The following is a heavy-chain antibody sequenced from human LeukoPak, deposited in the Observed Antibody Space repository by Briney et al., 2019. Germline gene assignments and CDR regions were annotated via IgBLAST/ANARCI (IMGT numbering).Heavy chain of an antibody. CDR1: GYTFTDYY. J-gene: IGHJ4*02. CDR2: INPDSGGT. Sequence: TSVKVSCKASGYTFTDYYMHWVRQAPGQGLEWMGWINPDSGGTNYAQNFQGRVTMTRDTSISTAYMELSRLRSDDTAVYYCARPFIETPSLGALDYWGQGTLVTVSS. CDR3: ARPFIETPSLGALDY. V-gene: IGHV1-2*02. D-gene: IGHD4-23*01.